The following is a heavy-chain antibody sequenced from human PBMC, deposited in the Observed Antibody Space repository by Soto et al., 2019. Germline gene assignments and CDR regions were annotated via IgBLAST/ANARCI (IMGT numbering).Heavy chain of an antibody. CDR2: ISHRGNT. CDR1: GASISLVGYS. V-gene: IGHV4-30-2*01. D-gene: IGHD3-22*01. Sequence: SESLSLTCGVFGASISLVGYSWSWIRQPPGKGLEWIGYISHRGNTYYNPSLRSRVTISVDRSKNEFSLNLRSVTAADTAMYYCARYDSSGDFDYWGQGTLVTVSS. J-gene: IGHJ4*02. CDR3: ARYDSSGDFDY.